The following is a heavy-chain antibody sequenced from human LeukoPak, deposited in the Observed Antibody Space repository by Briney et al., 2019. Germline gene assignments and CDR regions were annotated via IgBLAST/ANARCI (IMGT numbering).Heavy chain of an antibody. D-gene: IGHD3-16*01. Sequence: GGSLRLSCAASGFTFSSYSMNWVRQAPGKGLEWVSSISSSSYIYYADSVKGRFTISRDNAKNLLYLQMNSLRAEDTAVYYCARAGRGSSEVYWGQGTLVTVSS. CDR1: GFTFSSYS. CDR2: ISSSSYI. J-gene: IGHJ4*02. V-gene: IGHV3-21*01. CDR3: ARAGRGSSEVY.